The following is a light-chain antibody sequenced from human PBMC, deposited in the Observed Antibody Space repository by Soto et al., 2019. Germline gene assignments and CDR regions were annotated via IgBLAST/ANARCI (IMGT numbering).Light chain of an antibody. CDR2: GAS. V-gene: IGKV1-39*01. CDR3: QQSNSGNS. J-gene: IGKJ5*01. Sequence: DIQLTQSPSSLSASVGDTVTITCRASQSVNNHLNWYHQKPGKAPNLLIYGASTLQIGVPSRFSGSVSGTDFILIISSLQPEDFATYYCQQSNSGNSFGQGTRLEIK. CDR1: QSVNNH.